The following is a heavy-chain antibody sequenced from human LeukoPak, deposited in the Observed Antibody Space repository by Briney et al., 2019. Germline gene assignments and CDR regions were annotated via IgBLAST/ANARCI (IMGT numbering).Heavy chain of an antibody. Sequence: GGSLRLSCAASGFTFSSYAMSWVRQAPGKGLEWVSAISGSGGSTYYADSVKGRFTISRDNSKNTLYLQMNSLRAEDTAVYYCAKDLGLNYYDSSGPTDYWGQGTLVTVSS. CDR2: ISGSGGST. J-gene: IGHJ4*02. D-gene: IGHD3-22*01. CDR3: AKDLGLNYYDSSGPTDY. V-gene: IGHV3-23*01. CDR1: GFTFSSYA.